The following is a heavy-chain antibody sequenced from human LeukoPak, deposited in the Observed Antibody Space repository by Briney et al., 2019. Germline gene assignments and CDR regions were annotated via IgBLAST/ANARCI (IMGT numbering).Heavy chain of an antibody. D-gene: IGHD3-3*01. CDR2: ISAYNGNT. V-gene: IGHV1-18*01. J-gene: IGHJ4*02. CDR3: ARGDDFWSGYFQTPMDY. Sequence: ASVKVSXKASGYTFTSYGISWVRQAPGQGLEWMGWISAYNGNTNYAQKLQGRVTMTTDTSTSTAYMELRSLRSDDTAVYYCARGDDFWSGYFQTPMDYWGQGTLVTVSS. CDR1: GYTFTSYG.